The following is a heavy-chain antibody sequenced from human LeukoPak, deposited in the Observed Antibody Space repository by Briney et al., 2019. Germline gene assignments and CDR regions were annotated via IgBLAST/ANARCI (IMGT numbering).Heavy chain of an antibody. V-gene: IGHV3-9*01. CDR1: GFTFDDYA. Sequence: PGRSLRLSCAVSGFTFDDYAMHWVRQAPGKGLESVSGISWYSGSIGYADSVKGRFTIARDNAKSSLYLQMNSLRAEDTALYYCTKGAWIAAAGNSGYYFDYWGQGTLVTVSS. CDR3: TKGAWIAAAGNSGYYFDY. J-gene: IGHJ4*02. CDR2: ISWYSGSI. D-gene: IGHD6-13*01.